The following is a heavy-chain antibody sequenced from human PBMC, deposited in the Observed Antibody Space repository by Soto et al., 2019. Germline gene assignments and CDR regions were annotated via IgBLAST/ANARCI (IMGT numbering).Heavy chain of an antibody. D-gene: IGHD3-10*01. CDR2: IIPILGIA. V-gene: IGHV1-69*02. J-gene: IGHJ6*03. CDR1: GGTFSSYT. CDR3: GRGGFENAPPTGPKYYYYYMDV. Sequence: ASVKVSCKASGGTFSSYTISWVRQAPGQGLEWMGRIIPILGIANYAQKFQGRVTITADKSTSTAYMELSSLRSEDTAVYYCGRGGFENAPPTGPKYYYYYMDVWGKGTTVTV.